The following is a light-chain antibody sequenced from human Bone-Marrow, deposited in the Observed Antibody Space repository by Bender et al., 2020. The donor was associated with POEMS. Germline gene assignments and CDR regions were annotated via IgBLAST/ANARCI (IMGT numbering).Light chain of an antibody. CDR3: SSFTSSYTLV. Sequence: QSALTQPPSASGSPGQSVTISCTGTSSDVGAYDYVSWYQQHPDKAPKLMIYDVNKRPPGVPDRFSASKSGNTASLTISGLQTEDEADYYCSSFTSSYTLVFGGGTKLTVL. J-gene: IGLJ3*02. CDR2: DVN. V-gene: IGLV2-8*01. CDR1: SSDVGAYDY.